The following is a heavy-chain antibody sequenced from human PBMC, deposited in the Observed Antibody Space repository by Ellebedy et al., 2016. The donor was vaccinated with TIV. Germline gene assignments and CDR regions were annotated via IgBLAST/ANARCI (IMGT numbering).Heavy chain of an antibody. Sequence: SGPTLVKPTQTLTLTCTFSGFSLSPSGVGVGGIRQPPGKALDWLALIFWNDDKRYNSSLRSRLTITKDTSKNLVVLTMTNMDPVDTATYFCAHRLKDGTSSVDYWGQGILVTVSS. D-gene: IGHD5-24*01. V-gene: IGHV2-5*01. CDR1: GFSLSPSGVG. CDR2: IFWNDDK. CDR3: AHRLKDGTSSVDY. J-gene: IGHJ4*02.